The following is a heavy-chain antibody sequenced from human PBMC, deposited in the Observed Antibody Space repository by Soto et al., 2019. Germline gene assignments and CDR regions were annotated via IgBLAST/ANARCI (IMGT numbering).Heavy chain of an antibody. V-gene: IGHV3-23*01. Sequence: GGAPRLSCATPGFTFYDHSMSRVRQAPGKGLEWVSTISGAGGSTSYADSVKGRFTIPRDNSKNTLYLQMNSLRAEDTAVYNCAKEPVGPDWYFDLWGRGTLVTVSS. J-gene: IGHJ2*01. CDR3: AKEPVGPDWYFDL. CDR2: ISGAGGST. CDR1: GFTFYDHS.